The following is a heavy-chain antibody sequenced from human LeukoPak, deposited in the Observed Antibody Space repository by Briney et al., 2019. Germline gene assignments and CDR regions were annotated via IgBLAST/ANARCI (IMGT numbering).Heavy chain of an antibody. CDR3: ARDRGPITMIVVPYDAFDI. J-gene: IGHJ3*02. CDR2: ISSSGSTI. Sequence: PGGSLRLSCAASGFTFSSYEMNWVRQAPGKGLEWVSYISSSGSTIYYADSVKGRFTISRDNAKNSLYPQMNSLRAEDTAVYYCARDRGPITMIVVPYDAFDIWGQETMVTVSS. V-gene: IGHV3-48*03. D-gene: IGHD3-22*01. CDR1: GFTFSSYE.